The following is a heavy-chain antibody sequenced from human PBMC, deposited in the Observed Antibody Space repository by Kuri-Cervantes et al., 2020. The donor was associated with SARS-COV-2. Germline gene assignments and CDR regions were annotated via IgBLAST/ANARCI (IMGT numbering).Heavy chain of an antibody. V-gene: IGHV4-39*07. Sequence: ESLKISCTVSGGSISSSSYYWSWIRQPPGKGLEWIGEINHSGSTNYNPSLKSRVTISVDTSKNQFSLKLSSVTAADTAVYYCARGDYDYVWESYLRHWFDPWGQGTLVTVSS. CDR1: GGSISSSSYY. D-gene: IGHD3-16*02. CDR2: INHSGST. J-gene: IGHJ5*02. CDR3: ARGDYDYVWESYLRHWFDP.